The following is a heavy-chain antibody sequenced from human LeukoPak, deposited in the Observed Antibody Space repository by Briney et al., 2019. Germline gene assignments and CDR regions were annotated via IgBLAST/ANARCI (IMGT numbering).Heavy chain of an antibody. Sequence: SETLSLTCTVSGGSISSYYWSWIRQPPGKGLEWIGEINHSGSTNYNPSLKSRVTISVDTSKNQFSLKLSSVTAADTAVYYCARRRWIQLWSVFDYWGQGTLVTVSS. D-gene: IGHD5-18*01. J-gene: IGHJ4*02. CDR2: INHSGST. CDR1: GGSISSYY. CDR3: ARRRWIQLWSVFDY. V-gene: IGHV4-34*01.